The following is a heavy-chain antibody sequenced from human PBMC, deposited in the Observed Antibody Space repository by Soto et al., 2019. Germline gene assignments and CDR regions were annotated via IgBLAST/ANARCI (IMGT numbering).Heavy chain of an antibody. CDR3: ATLTKYDILTGFYPC. D-gene: IGHD3-9*01. J-gene: IGHJ4*02. CDR1: GFTVNSNY. CDR2: IYSDGST. Sequence: PGGSLRLSCAASGFTVNSNYMSWVRQAPGKGLEWVSVIYSDGSTHYADSVKGRFIISRDNSNNTLYFQMNSLRAEDTAVYYCATLTKYDILTGFYPCWGQGTLVTVSS. V-gene: IGHV3-66*01.